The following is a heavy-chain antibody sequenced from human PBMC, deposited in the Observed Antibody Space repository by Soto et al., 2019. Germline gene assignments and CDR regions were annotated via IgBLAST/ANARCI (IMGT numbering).Heavy chain of an antibody. D-gene: IGHD6-6*01. CDR3: VRDIDWYSSSSGFYY. J-gene: IGHJ4*02. Sequence: QVQLVESGGGVVQPGRSLRLSCAASGFTFSSYGMHWVRQAPGMGLEWVALIWYDGSNKYYADSVKGRFTISRDNSKNTLYLKRNSLSAEDTAVYYCVRDIDWYSSSSGFYYWGQGTLFTVSS. V-gene: IGHV3-33*01. CDR1: GFTFSSYG. CDR2: IWYDGSNK.